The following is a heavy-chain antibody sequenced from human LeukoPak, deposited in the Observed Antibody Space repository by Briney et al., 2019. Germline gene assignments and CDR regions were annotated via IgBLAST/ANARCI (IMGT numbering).Heavy chain of an antibody. D-gene: IGHD1-26*01. Sequence: GGSLRLSCTASGFTFSNHAMSWVRQGPGKGLEWVSGLSSSGGSTYYAGSVKGRFTISRDNSWNTLYLQMNSMRAEDTAVYYCAKAKSGSYSPFDYWGQGTLVTVSS. V-gene: IGHV3-23*01. CDR3: AKAKSGSYSPFDY. CDR1: GFTFSNHA. CDR2: LSSSGGST. J-gene: IGHJ4*02.